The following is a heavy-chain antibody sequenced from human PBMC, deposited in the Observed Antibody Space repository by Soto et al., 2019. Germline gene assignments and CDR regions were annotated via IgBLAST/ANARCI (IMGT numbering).Heavy chain of an antibody. CDR3: VRGHCSSRPPFGYYYYYGMDV. V-gene: IGHV1-58*01. CDR2: IVVGSGNT. CDR1: GFTFTSSA. D-gene: IGHD2-15*01. Sequence: SVKVSCKASGFTFTSSAVQWVRQARGQRLEWIGWIVVGSGNTNYAQKFQERVTMTRDMSTSTAYMELRSLRSEDTAVYYCVRGHCSSRPPFGYYYYYGMDVWGQGTTVTVSS. J-gene: IGHJ6*02.